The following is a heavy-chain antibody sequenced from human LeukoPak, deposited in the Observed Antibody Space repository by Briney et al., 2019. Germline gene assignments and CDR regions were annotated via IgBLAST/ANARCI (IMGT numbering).Heavy chain of an antibody. CDR1: GGTFSSYA. CDR2: IIPILGIA. Sequence: EASVKVSCKASGGTFSSYAISWVRQAPGQGLEWMGRIIPILGIANYAQKFQGRVTITADKSTSTAYMELSSLRSEDTAVYYCARGVSRDGYNYHFDYWGQGTLVTVSS. V-gene: IGHV1-69*04. CDR3: ARGVSRDGYNYHFDY. J-gene: IGHJ4*02. D-gene: IGHD5-24*01.